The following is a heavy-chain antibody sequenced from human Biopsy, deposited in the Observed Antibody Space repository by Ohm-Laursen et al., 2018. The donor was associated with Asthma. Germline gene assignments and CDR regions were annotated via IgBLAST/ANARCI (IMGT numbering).Heavy chain of an antibody. D-gene: IGHD2-2*01. V-gene: IGHV4-34*01. CDR3: ATLRVYCRGANCFFFNY. Sequence: SEALSLTCSLNGGLLRGYVWTWIRQPPGKGLEWIGEIPEGGSTTVNPSLKRRFTISVDKSKNLFSLNLSAVTAADTAAYYCATLRVYCRGANCFFFNYWGQGTLVTVSS. CDR1: GGLLRGYV. J-gene: IGHJ4*02. CDR2: IPEGGST.